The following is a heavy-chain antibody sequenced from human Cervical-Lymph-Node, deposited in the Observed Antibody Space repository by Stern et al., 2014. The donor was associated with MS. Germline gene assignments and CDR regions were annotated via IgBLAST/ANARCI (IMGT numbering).Heavy chain of an antibody. CDR2: IHYSGTT. D-gene: IGHD5-24*01. J-gene: IGHJ4*02. CDR3: SRDADAYSLVFGY. CDR1: GGSISSGEYY. V-gene: IGHV4-30-4*01. Sequence: QVQLVESGPGLVKPSQTLSLTCAVSGGSISSGEYYWSWLRQSPGKGLEGIGYIHYSGTTYYNPSLKSRVSMSVDTSKNQFSLKLSSVTAADTAVYYCSRDADAYSLVFGYWGRGTLVTVSS.